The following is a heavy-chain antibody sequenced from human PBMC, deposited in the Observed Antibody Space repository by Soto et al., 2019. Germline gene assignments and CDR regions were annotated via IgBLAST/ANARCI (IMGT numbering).Heavy chain of an antibody. CDR1: GYTLTGYY. Sequence: ASVKVSCKASGYTLTGYYIHWVRQAPGQGLEWMGWINPNSGGTNYAQKFQGRVSMTRDTSIRTAYMELSRLRSDDTAVYFCARVRSGGYSGYVIWGQGTLVTVSS. CDR3: ARVRSGGYSGYVI. D-gene: IGHD5-12*01. J-gene: IGHJ4*02. V-gene: IGHV1-2*02. CDR2: INPNSGGT.